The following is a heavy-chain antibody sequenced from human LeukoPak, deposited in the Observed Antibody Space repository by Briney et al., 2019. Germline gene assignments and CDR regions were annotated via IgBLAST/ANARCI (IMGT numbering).Heavy chain of an antibody. D-gene: IGHD5-24*01. Sequence: TSETLSLTCTVSGGSISSSIYYWGWFRQPPGKGLEWIGSIYYNVATYYNSSLKSRVTISVDTSKNHLSLKLSSVTAADTAVYYCARVRDGYSRNWAYWGQGTLVTVSS. CDR3: ARVRDGYSRNWAY. V-gene: IGHV4-39*02. CDR2: IYYNVAT. CDR1: GGSISSSIYY. J-gene: IGHJ4*02.